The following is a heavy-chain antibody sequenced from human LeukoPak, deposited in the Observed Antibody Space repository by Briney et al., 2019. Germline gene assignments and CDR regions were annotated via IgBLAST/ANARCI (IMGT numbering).Heavy chain of an antibody. CDR2: MYYSGST. Sequence: PSETLSLTCTVSGASINRSGYYWGWIRQPPGKGLEWIGSMYYSGSTYYNPSLKTRVTISVDTSKNQFSLKLTSVIATDTAVYYCARVILGYYDFRSGFPNWFDPWGQGTLVTVSS. CDR3: ARVILGYYDFRSGFPNWFDP. V-gene: IGHV4-39*01. CDR1: GASINRSGYY. D-gene: IGHD3-3*01. J-gene: IGHJ5*02.